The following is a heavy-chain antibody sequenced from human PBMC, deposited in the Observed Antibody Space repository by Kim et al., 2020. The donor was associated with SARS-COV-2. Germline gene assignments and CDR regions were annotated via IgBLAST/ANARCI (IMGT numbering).Heavy chain of an antibody. J-gene: IGHJ3*02. D-gene: IGHD3-9*01. CDR3: ARADYDILTGYSDAFDI. V-gene: IGHV4-59*01. Sequence: LKSRVTISVDTSKNQFSLKLSSVTAADTAVYYCARADYDILTGYSDAFDIWGQGTMVTVSS.